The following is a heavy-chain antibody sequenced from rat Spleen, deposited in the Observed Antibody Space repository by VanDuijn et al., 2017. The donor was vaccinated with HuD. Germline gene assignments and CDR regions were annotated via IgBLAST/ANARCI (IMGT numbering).Heavy chain of an antibody. D-gene: IGHD1-11*01. CDR1: GFTFSDYN. CDR2: IIYDGSRT. Sequence: EVQLVESDGGLVQPGRSLKLSCAASGFTFSDYNMAWVRQAPKKGLEWVATIIYDGSRTYYRDSVKGRFTISRDNAKSTLYLQMDSLGSEDTATYYCARRHYGYTDYFDYWGQGVMVTVSS. J-gene: IGHJ2*01. CDR3: ARRHYGYTDYFDY. V-gene: IGHV5S10*01.